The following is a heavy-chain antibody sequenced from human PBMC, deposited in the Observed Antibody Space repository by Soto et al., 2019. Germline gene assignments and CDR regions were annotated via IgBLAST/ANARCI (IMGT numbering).Heavy chain of an antibody. CDR3: AKGFSSGWSRGYYYYGMDV. CDR1: GFTFSSYA. D-gene: IGHD6-19*01. V-gene: IGHV3-23*01. J-gene: IGHJ6*02. CDR2: ISGSGGST. Sequence: PGGSLRLSCAASGFTFSSYAMSWVRQAPGKGLEWVSAISGSGGSTYYADSVKGRFTISRDNSKNTLYLQMNSLRAEDTAVYYCAKGFSSGWSRGYYYYGMDVWGQGTTVTVS.